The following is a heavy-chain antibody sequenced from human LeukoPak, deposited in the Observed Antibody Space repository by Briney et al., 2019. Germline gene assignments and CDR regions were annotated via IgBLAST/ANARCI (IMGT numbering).Heavy chain of an antibody. D-gene: IGHD3-10*01. CDR3: AREDWDYYGSGSLLNY. CDR2: MNPNSGNT. Sequence: ASVKVSCKASGYTFTSYDINWVRQATGQGLEWMGWMNPNSGNTGYAQKFQGRVTITRNTSISTAYMELSSLRSEDTAVYYCAREDWDYYGSGSLLNYWGQGTLVTVSS. V-gene: IGHV1-8*03. CDR1: GYTFTSYD. J-gene: IGHJ4*02.